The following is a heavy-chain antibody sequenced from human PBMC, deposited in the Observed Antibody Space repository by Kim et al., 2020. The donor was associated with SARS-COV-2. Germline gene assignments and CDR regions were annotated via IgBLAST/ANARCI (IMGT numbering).Heavy chain of an antibody. CDR2: ISGNGDST. CDR1: GFSFSTNA. Sequence: GGSLRLSCAASGFSFSTNAIGWVRQAPGKGLEWVSSISGNGDSTFYADSVRGRFTISRDISKSTLYLQMNSLRAEDTALYYCAKDVWGYSGMDVWGQGTT. V-gene: IGHV3-23*01. CDR3: AKDVWGYSGMDV. D-gene: IGHD3-16*02. J-gene: IGHJ6*02.